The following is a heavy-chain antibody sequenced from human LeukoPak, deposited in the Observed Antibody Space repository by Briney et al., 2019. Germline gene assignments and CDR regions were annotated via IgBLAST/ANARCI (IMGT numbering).Heavy chain of an antibody. CDR1: GFTVSSDY. V-gene: IGHV3-53*01. CDR3: AKVGFSEMEWLLYSDH. Sequence: GGSLRLSCAASGFTVSSDYMSWVRQAPGKGLEWVSVIYSGGSAYYADSVKGRFTISRDNSKNTLYLQMNSLRAEDSAVYYCAKVGFSEMEWLLYSDHWGQGTLVTVSS. D-gene: IGHD3-3*01. CDR2: IYSGGSA. J-gene: IGHJ4*02.